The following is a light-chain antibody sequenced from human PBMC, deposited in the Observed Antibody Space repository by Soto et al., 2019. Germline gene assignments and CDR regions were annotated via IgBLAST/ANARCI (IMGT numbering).Light chain of an antibody. CDR1: QSVNSN. Sequence: ILMTQSPGTLSLSPWERGTLSFRASQSVNSNLAWYHHKPVQPPRLVIXGESTRAPGILARFSGFGSGTDFALTISSLQSESFAMYYCQQYNNLPARTFGQGTRLEIK. J-gene: IGKJ5*01. CDR2: GES. V-gene: IGKV3D-15*01. CDR3: QQYNNLPART.